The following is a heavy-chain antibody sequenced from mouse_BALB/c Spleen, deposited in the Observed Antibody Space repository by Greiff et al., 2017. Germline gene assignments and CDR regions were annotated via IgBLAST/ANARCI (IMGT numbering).Heavy chain of an antibody. D-gene: IGHD2-1*01. CDR1: GYTFTSYN. CDR3: ARSGNYYFDD. Sequence: QVQLQQPGAELVKPGASVKMSCKASGYTFTSYNMHWVKQTPGQGLEWIGAIYPGNGDTSYNQKFKGKATLTADKSSSTAYMQLSSLTSEDSAVYYCARSGNYYFDDWGQGTTLTVSS. CDR2: IYPGNGDT. J-gene: IGHJ2*01. V-gene: IGHV1-12*01.